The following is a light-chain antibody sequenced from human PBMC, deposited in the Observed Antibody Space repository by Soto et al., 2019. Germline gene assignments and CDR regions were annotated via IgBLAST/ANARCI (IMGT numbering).Light chain of an antibody. Sequence: QSALTQPASVSGSTGQSITLSCNGTSNDVGTYNLVSWYQQHPGKALKLIIFEGFKRPSGVSNRFSGSKSGNTASLTISGLQAEDEADYYCSSYAGSTTYVFGTGTKVTVL. CDR3: SSYAGSTTYV. CDR2: EGF. CDR1: SNDVGTYNL. V-gene: IGLV2-23*01. J-gene: IGLJ1*01.